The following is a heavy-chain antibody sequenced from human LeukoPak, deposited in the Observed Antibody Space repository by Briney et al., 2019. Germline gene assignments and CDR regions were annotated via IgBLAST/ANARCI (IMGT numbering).Heavy chain of an antibody. Sequence: GGSLRLSCAASGFAFSSYWMHWVRQVPGKGLVWVSRINSDGSDPIYADSVKGRFTISRDSAKNTVHLQMNSLGVGDTAVYYCARGSPDYSWYAYWGQGTLVTVSS. CDR1: GFAFSSYW. J-gene: IGHJ4*02. D-gene: IGHD6-13*01. V-gene: IGHV3-74*01. CDR2: INSDGSDP. CDR3: ARGSPDYSWYAY.